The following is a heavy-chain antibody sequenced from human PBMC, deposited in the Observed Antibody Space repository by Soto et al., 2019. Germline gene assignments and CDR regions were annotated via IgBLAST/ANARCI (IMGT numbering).Heavy chain of an antibody. CDR3: ATDCSGGSCYSK. J-gene: IGHJ4*02. Sequence: GGSLRLSCAASGFSFSNYGMYWVRQAPGKGLEWVALIWYDGSKKYYADFVKGRFTISRDNSKNTLYLQMNSLRAEDTAVYYCATDCSGGSCYSKWGQGTLVTVS. D-gene: IGHD2-15*01. CDR2: IWYDGSKK. CDR1: GFSFSNYG. V-gene: IGHV3-33*01.